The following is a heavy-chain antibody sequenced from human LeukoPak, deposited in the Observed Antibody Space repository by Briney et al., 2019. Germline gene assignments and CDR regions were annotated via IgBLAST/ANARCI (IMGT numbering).Heavy chain of an antibody. CDR1: GYTFTGYY. Sequence: ASVNVSCKASGYTFTGYYMHWVRQAPGQGLEWMGWINPNSGGTNYAQKFQGRVTMTRDTSISTAYMELSRLRSDDTAVYYCARDMSYGSGSYYSAAYYYYGMDVWGQGTTVTVSS. J-gene: IGHJ6*02. CDR2: INPNSGGT. D-gene: IGHD3-10*01. CDR3: ARDMSYGSGSYYSAAYYYYGMDV. V-gene: IGHV1-2*02.